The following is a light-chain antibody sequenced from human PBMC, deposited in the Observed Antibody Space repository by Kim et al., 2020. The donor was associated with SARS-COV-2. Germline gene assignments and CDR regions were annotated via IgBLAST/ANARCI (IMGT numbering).Light chain of an antibody. CDR2: RDN. CDR1: SKNVGNEG. CDR3: SAWDTSLSAWV. J-gene: IGLJ3*02. Sequence: QAGLTQPPSVSKGLRQTATLPCIGHSKNVGNEGPAWLQQHQGHPPKLLFYRDNNRPSGISERLSASRSGNTASLTITGLQPEDEADYYCSAWDTSLSAWVFGGGTQLTVL. V-gene: IGLV10-54*01.